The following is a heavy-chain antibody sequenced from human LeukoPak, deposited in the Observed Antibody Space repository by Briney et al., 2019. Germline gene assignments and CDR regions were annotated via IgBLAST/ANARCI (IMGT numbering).Heavy chain of an antibody. J-gene: IGHJ4*02. D-gene: IGHD5/OR15-5a*01. Sequence: GGSLRLSCVASGFTFSGYTMNWVRQAPGKGLEWVASITSSGTYIYYADSVRGRFTISRDNAKNSLFLQMNSLRAEDTAVYYCARDSVRHLDYWGQGTRVTVSS. CDR1: GFTFSGYT. V-gene: IGHV3-21*01. CDR3: ARDSVRHLDY. CDR2: ITSSGTYI.